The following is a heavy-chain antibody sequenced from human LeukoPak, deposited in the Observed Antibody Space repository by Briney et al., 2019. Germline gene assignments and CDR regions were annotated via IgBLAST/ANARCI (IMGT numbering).Heavy chain of an antibody. CDR2: IYYSGST. D-gene: IGHD2-21*02. J-gene: IGHJ4*02. V-gene: IGHV4-31*03. CDR3: AREAYCGGDCYFDY. CDR1: GGSISSGGYY. Sequence: TLSLTCTVSGGSISSGGYYWSWIRQHPGKGLEWIGYIYYSGSTYYNPSLKSRVTISVDTSKNQFSLKLSSVTAADTAVYYCAREAYCGGDCYFDYWGQGTLVTVSS.